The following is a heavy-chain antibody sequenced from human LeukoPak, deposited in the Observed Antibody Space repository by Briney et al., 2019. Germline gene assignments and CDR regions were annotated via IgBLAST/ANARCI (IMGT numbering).Heavy chain of an antibody. V-gene: IGHV1-2*02. CDR3: ARATPLLYGPGSYPDDY. Sequence: GASVKVSCKASGYTFTGYYMHWVRQAPGQGLEWMGWINPNSGGTNYAQKFQGRVTMTRDTSISTAYMELSRLRSDDTAVYYCARATPLLYGPGSYPDDYWGQGTLVTVSS. CDR1: GYTFTGYY. CDR2: INPNSGGT. J-gene: IGHJ4*02. D-gene: IGHD3-10*01.